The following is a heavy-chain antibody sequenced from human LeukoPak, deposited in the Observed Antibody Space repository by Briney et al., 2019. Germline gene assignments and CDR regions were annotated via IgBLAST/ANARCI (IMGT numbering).Heavy chain of an antibody. J-gene: IGHJ6*02. V-gene: IGHV4-59*11. CDR1: GGSISSHY. D-gene: IGHD2-21*02. CDR3: ARSGGAYCGGDCYPYYYYGMDV. Sequence: SETLSLTCTVSGGSISSHYWSWIRQPPGKGLEWIGYIYDSGSTNYNPSLKSRVTISIDTSKDQFSLKLSSVTAADTAVYYCARSGGAYCGGDCYPYYYYGMDVWGQGTTVTVSS. CDR2: IYDSGST.